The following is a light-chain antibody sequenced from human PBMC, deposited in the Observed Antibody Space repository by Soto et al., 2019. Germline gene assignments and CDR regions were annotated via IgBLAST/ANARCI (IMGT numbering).Light chain of an antibody. CDR2: GAS. CDR1: QSVSSN. Sequence: EIVMTEFPATLSVSPGEKATLSCRASQSVSSNLAWYQQKPGQAPRLLIYGASTRATGIPARFSGSGSGTEFTLTISSLQSEDFAVYYCQQYNNWLTFGQGTKV. J-gene: IGKJ1*01. V-gene: IGKV3-15*01. CDR3: QQYNNWLT.